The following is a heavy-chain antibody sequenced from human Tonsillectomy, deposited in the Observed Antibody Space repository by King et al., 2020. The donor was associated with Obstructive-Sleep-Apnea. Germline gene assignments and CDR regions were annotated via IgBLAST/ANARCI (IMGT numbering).Heavy chain of an antibody. V-gene: IGHV5-51*01. J-gene: IGHJ4*02. CDR3: ARPGVSFSLTWYYFDY. Sequence: VQLVESGVEVKKPGESLKISCKGSGYTFTSYWIGWVRQVPGKGLEWMGIIHPGDSNIRYSPSFQGQVTISADKSINTAYLQWSSLKASDIAMYYCARPGVSFSLTWYYFDYWGQGTLVTVSS. CDR1: GYTFTSYW. D-gene: IGHD3-16*02. CDR2: IHPGDSNI.